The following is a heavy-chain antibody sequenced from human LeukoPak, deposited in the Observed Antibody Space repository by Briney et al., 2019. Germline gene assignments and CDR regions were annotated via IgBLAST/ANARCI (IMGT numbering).Heavy chain of an antibody. V-gene: IGHV3-48*02. CDR2: ISSSGSAK. Sequence: GGSLRLSCAASGFTFSNYGLNWVRQAPGKGLEWVSHISSSGSAKYYADSVKGRFTISRDNAKNSLYLQMNSLRDEDTAVFYCASGSGHWGQGTLVTVSS. CDR1: GFTFSNYG. CDR3: ASGSGH. J-gene: IGHJ4*02. D-gene: IGHD2-2*03.